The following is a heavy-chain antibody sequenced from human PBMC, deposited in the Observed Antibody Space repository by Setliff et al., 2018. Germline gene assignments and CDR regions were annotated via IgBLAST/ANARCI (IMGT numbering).Heavy chain of an antibody. Sequence: VASVKVSCKASGYTFTGYYMHWVRQAPGQGLEWMGRINPNSAVTNYAQKFQGRVTMTRDTSISTAYMELSRLRSDDTAVYYCARDLYSSSPYYYYYYMDVWGKGTTVTVSS. CDR1: GYTFTGYY. CDR3: ARDLYSSSPYYYYYYMDV. J-gene: IGHJ6*03. V-gene: IGHV1-2*06. CDR2: INPNSAVT. D-gene: IGHD6-6*01.